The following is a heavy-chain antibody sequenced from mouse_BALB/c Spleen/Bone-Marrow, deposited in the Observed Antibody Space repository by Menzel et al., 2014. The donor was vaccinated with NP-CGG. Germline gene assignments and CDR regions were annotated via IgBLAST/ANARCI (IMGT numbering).Heavy chain of an antibody. D-gene: IGHD1-2*01. CDR1: GYAFTNYL. Sequence: VQLQQSGAELVRPGTSVKVSCKASGYAFTNYLIEWVKQRPGQGLGWIGVINPGSGGTNYNEKFKGKATLTADKSSSTAYMQLSGLTSDDSAVYFCARSITTALYYFDYWGQGTTLTVSS. J-gene: IGHJ2*01. V-gene: IGHV1-54*01. CDR3: ARSITTALYYFDY. CDR2: INPGSGGT.